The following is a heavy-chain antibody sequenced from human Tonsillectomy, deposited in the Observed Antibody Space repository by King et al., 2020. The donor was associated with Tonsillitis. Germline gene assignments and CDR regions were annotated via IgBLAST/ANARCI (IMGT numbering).Heavy chain of an antibody. CDR1: GGSISSYY. J-gene: IGHJ4*02. CDR3: AGGGRDSGSPGRVDY. V-gene: IGHV4-59*01. CDR2: IYYSGST. Sequence: QLQESGPGLVKPSETLSLTCTVSGGSISSYYWNWIRQPPGKELEWIGDIYYSGSTNYNPSLKSRVTLSVDTSQNQFFLKLTSVTAADPAVYYCAGGGRDSGSPGRVDYWGQGTLVTVSS. D-gene: IGHD1-26*01.